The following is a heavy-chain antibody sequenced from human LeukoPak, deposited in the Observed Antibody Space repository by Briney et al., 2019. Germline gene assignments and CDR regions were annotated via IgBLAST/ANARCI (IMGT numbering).Heavy chain of an antibody. Sequence: PGGSLRLSCAASGFIFSNYAMHWVRQAPGKGLEWVALISSDGSKTYHADSVKGRFSISRDNSKNTLYLQLNSLRAEDTAVYYCARAPHIVGATPLDYWGQGTLVTVSS. V-gene: IGHV3-30*07. D-gene: IGHD1-26*01. CDR3: ARAPHIVGATPLDY. CDR1: GFIFSNYA. CDR2: ISSDGSKT. J-gene: IGHJ4*02.